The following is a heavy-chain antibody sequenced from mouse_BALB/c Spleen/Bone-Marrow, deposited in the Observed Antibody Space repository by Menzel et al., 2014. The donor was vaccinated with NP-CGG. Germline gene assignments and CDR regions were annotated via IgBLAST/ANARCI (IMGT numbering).Heavy chain of an antibody. D-gene: IGHD1-1*01. CDR1: GLTFSSYT. CDR3: ARHGYYGSRAMDY. V-gene: IGHV5-12-2*01. Sequence: EVQLVGSGGGLVQPGGSLKLSCAASGLTFSSYTMSWVRQTPEKRLEWVAYISNGGGSTYYPDTVKGRFTISRDNAKNTLYLQMSSLKSEDTAMYYCARHGYYGSRAMDYWGQGTSVTVSS. J-gene: IGHJ4*01. CDR2: ISNGGGST.